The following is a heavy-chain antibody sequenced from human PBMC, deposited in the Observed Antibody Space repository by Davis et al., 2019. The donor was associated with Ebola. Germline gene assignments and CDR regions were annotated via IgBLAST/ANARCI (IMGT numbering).Heavy chain of an antibody. CDR3: ARGIVGATHYYYYGMDV. V-gene: IGHV3-23*01. D-gene: IGHD1-26*01. CDR1: GFTFSSYA. J-gene: IGHJ6*02. Sequence: PGGSLRLSCAASGFTFSSYAMSWVRQAPGKGLEWVSAISGSGGSTYYADSVKGRFTISRDNSKNTLYLQMNSLRAEDTAVYYCARGIVGATHYYYYGMDVWGQGTTVTVSS. CDR2: ISGSGGST.